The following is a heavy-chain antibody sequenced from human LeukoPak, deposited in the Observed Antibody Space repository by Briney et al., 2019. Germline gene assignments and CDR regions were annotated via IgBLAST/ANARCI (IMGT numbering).Heavy chain of an antibody. Sequence: SETLSLTCAVYGGSFSGYYWSWIRQPPGKGLEWIGEINHSGSTNYNPSLKSRVTISVDTSKNQFSLKLSSVTAADTAVYYCARGVSYYDSSGYYNEYFQHWGQGTLVTVSS. CDR3: ARGVSYYDSSGYYNEYFQH. J-gene: IGHJ1*01. V-gene: IGHV4-34*01. CDR2: INHSGST. D-gene: IGHD3-22*01. CDR1: GGSFSGYY.